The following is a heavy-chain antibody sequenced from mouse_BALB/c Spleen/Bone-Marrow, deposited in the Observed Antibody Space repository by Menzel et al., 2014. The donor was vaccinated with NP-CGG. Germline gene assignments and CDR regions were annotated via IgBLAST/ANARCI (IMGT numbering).Heavy chain of an antibody. CDR3: ARLNYYGNLFV. D-gene: IGHD1-1*01. CDR1: GFDFSRYW. CDR2: INPDSSTI. J-gene: IGHJ1*01. Sequence: DVMLVESGGGLVQPGGSLKLSCAASGFDFSRYWMRWVRQAPGKGLEWIGEINPDSSTINYTPSLKDKFIISRDNAKNTLYLQMSEVRSEDTALYYCARLNYYGNLFVWGAGTTVTVSS. V-gene: IGHV4-1*02.